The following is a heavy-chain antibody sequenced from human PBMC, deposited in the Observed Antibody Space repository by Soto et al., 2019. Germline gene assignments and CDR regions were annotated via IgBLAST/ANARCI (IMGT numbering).Heavy chain of an antibody. V-gene: IGHV3-33*01. D-gene: IGHD1-1*01. J-gene: IGHJ6*02. CDR2: IWYDGSNK. CDR1: GFTFSSYG. Sequence: QVQLVESGGGVVQPGRSLRLSCAASGFTFSSYGMHWVRQAPGKGLEWVAVIWYDGSNKYYADSVKGRFTISRDNSKNTLYLQMNSLRAEDTAVYYCAREEAGYNWNPSYYYGMDVWGQGTTVTVSS. CDR3: AREEAGYNWNPSYYYGMDV.